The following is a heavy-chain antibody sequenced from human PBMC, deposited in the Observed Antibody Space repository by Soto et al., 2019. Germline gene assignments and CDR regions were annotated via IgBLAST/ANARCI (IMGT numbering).Heavy chain of an antibody. J-gene: IGHJ4*02. V-gene: IGHV3-33*01. D-gene: IGHD3-22*01. Sequence: QVHLVESGGGVVQPGTSLRLSCAASGFTFSSYGMHWVRRAPGKGLVWVAVVWSDETNKYYGDSVKGRFTISRDNSKNTLCLQMNGLRVEDSAVYYCARGLGLTLTEVATFDYWGQGTLVTVSS. CDR3: ARGLGLTLTEVATFDY. CDR1: GFTFSSYG. CDR2: VWSDETNK.